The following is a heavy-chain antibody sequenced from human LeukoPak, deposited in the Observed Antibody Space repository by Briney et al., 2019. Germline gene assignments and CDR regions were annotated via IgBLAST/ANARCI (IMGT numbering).Heavy chain of an antibody. Sequence: GGSLRLSCAASGFTFSSYGMHWVRQAPGKGLEWVAVIWYDGSNKYYADSVKGRFTISRDNSKNTLYLQMNSLRAEDTAVYYRARDGTDYDIDYWGQGTLVTVSS. CDR3: ARDGTDYDIDY. D-gene: IGHD3-9*01. CDR1: GFTFSSYG. J-gene: IGHJ4*02. CDR2: IWYDGSNK. V-gene: IGHV3-33*01.